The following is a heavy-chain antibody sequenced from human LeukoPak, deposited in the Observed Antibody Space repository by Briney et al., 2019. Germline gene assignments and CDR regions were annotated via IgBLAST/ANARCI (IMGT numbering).Heavy chain of an antibody. Sequence: SETLSLTCGVSGGSINNFYWNWIRHPAGKGLEWIGRVHASGSSRYNPSFAGRVTMSADTSKNQVSLNVTSVTAADTAVYFCARDQSGSGGHNNDAFDIWGQGTVVTVSS. V-gene: IGHV4-4*07. J-gene: IGHJ3*02. D-gene: IGHD3-16*01. CDR3: ARDQSGSGGHNNDAFDI. CDR1: GGSINNFY. CDR2: VHASGSS.